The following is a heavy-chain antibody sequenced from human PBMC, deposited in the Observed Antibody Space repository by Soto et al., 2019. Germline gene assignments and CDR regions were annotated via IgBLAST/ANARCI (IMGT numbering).Heavy chain of an antibody. D-gene: IGHD1-26*01. CDR3: ATPHPGGAITGLMDAFDI. CDR1: GGSISSSSYY. J-gene: IGHJ3*02. V-gene: IGHV4-39*01. Sequence: QLQLQESGPGLVKPSETLSLTCTVSGGSISSSSYYWGWIRQPPGKGLEWIGRIYYSGSTYYNPSLKSRVTTPADTSKNQCSLKLISVTAADTAVYYCATPHPGGAITGLMDAFDIWGQGTMVTVSS. CDR2: IYYSGST.